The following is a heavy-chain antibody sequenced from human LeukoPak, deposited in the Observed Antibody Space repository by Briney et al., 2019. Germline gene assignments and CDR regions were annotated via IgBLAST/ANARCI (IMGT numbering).Heavy chain of an antibody. D-gene: IGHD2-2*02. CDR2: ISSDGSNT. CDR3: ARYTGGGVY. J-gene: IGHJ4*02. CDR1: GFTFSSGY. V-gene: IGHV3-74*01. Sequence: GGSLRLSCAVSGFTFSSGYMHWVRQPPGKGPVWVSRISSDGSNTIYADSVKGRFTISRDGARNTLYLQMNSLRDADTAVYYCARYTGGGVYWGQGTLVTVSS.